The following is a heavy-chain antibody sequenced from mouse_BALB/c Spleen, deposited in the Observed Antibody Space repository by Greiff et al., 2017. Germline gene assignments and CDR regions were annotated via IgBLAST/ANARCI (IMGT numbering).Heavy chain of an antibody. CDR2: ISYSGST. D-gene: IGHD1-1*01. V-gene: IGHV3-2*02. Sequence: EVKVEESGPGLVKPSQSLSLTCTVTGYSITSDYAWNWIRQFPGNKLEWMGYISYSGSTSYNPSLKSRISITRDTSKNQFFLQLNSVTTEDTATYYCARQPVVARGGSAWFAYWGQGTLVTVSA. CDR1: GYSITSDYA. J-gene: IGHJ3*01. CDR3: ARQPVVARGGSAWFAY.